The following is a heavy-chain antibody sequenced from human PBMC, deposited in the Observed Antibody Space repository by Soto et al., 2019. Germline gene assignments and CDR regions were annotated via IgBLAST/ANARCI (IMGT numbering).Heavy chain of an antibody. J-gene: IGHJ5*02. Sequence: PSETLSLTCTVSGGSISSSSYYWGWIRQPPGKGLEWIGSIYYSGSTYYNPSLKSRVTISVDTSKNQFSLKLSSVTAADTAVYYCARGSPRVTMVRGGRYWFDPWGQGTLVTVSS. CDR1: GGSISSSSYY. CDR2: IYYSGST. CDR3: ARGSPRVTMVRGGRYWFDP. D-gene: IGHD3-10*01. V-gene: IGHV4-39*01.